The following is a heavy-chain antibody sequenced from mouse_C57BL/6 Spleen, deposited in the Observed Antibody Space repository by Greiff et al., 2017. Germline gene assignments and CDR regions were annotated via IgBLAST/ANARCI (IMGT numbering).Heavy chain of an antibody. CDR3: ARGYYYGSSYEGDY. V-gene: IGHV1-81*01. Sequence: VQRVESRAELARPGASVKLSCKASGYTFTSYGISWVKQRTGQGLEWIGEIYPRSGNTYYNEKFKGKATLTADKSSSTAYMELRSLTSEDSAVYFCARGYYYGSSYEGDYWGQGTTLTVSS. CDR2: IYPRSGNT. D-gene: IGHD1-1*01. CDR1: GYTFTSYG. J-gene: IGHJ2*01.